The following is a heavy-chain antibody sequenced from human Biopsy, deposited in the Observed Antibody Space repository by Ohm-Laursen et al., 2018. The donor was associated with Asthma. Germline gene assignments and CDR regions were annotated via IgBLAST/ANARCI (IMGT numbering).Heavy chain of an antibody. D-gene: IGHD3-22*01. V-gene: IGHV4-39*01. J-gene: IGHJ4*02. CDR1: GGSMSSSSYY. CDR3: VRHQYSSSWSTFDY. Sequence: ETLSLTCTVSGGSMSSSSYYWGWIRQPPGKGLEWMGSISYTGSAYHNPSLKSRVTISVDTSKNQLSLKMSSVTAADTAVYFCVRHQYSSSWSTFDYWGQGALVTVSS. CDR2: ISYTGSA.